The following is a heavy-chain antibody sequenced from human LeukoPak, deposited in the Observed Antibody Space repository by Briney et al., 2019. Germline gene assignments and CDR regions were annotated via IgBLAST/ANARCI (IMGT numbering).Heavy chain of an antibody. CDR1: GFTFSSYA. CDR2: ISGSGGST. V-gene: IGHV3-23*01. CDR3: AKGYKDSSGYYYDY. Sequence: PGGSLTLSCAASGFTFSSYAMSWVRQAPGKGLEWVSAISGSGGSTYYADSVKGRFTISRDNSKNTLYLQMNSLRAEDTAVYYCAKGYKDSSGYYYDYWGQGTLVTVSS. D-gene: IGHD3-22*01. J-gene: IGHJ4*02.